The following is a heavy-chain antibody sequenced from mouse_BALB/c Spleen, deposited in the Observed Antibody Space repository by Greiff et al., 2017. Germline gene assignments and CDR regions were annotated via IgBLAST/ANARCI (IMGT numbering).Heavy chain of an antibody. Sequence: VQLQQPGAELVKPGASVKLSCKASGYTFTSYYMYWVKQRPGQGLEWIGGINPSNGGTNFNEKFKSKATLTVDKSSSTAYMQLSSLTSEDSAVYYCTRLGIYYGNLYAMDYWGQGTSVTVSS. CDR2: INPSNGGT. J-gene: IGHJ4*01. CDR1: GYTFTSYY. V-gene: IGHV1S81*02. D-gene: IGHD2-1*01. CDR3: TRLGIYYGNLYAMDY.